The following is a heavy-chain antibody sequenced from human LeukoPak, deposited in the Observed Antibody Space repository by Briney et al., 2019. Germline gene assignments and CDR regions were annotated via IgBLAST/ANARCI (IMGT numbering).Heavy chain of an antibody. V-gene: IGHV4-38-2*02. J-gene: IGHJ4*02. CDR2: IYHSGST. CDR3: ARDRRYASGWYPFDY. D-gene: IGHD6-19*01. Sequence: SETLSLTCTVSGYSISSGYYWGWIRQPPGKGLEWIGSIYHSGSTYYNPSLKSRVTISIDTSKNQFSLNLSSVTAADTAVYYCARDRRYASGWYPFDYWGQGTLVTVSS. CDR1: GYSISSGYY.